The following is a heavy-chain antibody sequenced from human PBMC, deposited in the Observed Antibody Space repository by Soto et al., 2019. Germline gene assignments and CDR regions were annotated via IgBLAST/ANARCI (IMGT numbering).Heavy chain of an antibody. J-gene: IGHJ4*02. CDR1: GFSFNNYG. Sequence: GGSLRLSCAASGFSFNNYGMTWVRQAPGKGLEWVSHITPNGGSTNYADSVKGRFTISRDSSKDMLFLQMNGLRVEDTAVYYCAKVRAVAGSSMNYWGQGTLVTVSS. V-gene: IGHV3-23*01. D-gene: IGHD6-19*01. CDR3: AKVRAVAGSSMNY. CDR2: ITPNGGST.